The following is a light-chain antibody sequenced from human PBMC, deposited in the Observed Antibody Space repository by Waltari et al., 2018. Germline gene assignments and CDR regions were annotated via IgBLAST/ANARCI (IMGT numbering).Light chain of an antibody. J-gene: IGLJ1*01. CDR3: NSFAVGSKFV. V-gene: IGLV2-8*01. CDR2: EVT. Sequence: QSALTQPPSASGSPGQSVTISCTGTSSDVGSSNYVSWYQQHPGKAPKLMIYEVTKRPPGVPDRFAGSKSGNTASLTVSGLQVEDEADYYCNSFAVGSKFVFGTGTKVTVL. CDR1: SSDVGSSNY.